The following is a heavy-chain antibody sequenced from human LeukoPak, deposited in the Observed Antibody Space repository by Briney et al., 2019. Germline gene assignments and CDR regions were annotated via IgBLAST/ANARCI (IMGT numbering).Heavy chain of an antibody. CDR2: ISGSGGST. CDR3: AKFLWFGELSSYYFDY. V-gene: IGHV3-23*01. J-gene: IGHJ4*02. Sequence: GGSLRLSCAASGFTFSSYAMSWVRQAPGKGLEWVSAISGSGGSTYYADSVKGRFTISRDNSKNTLYLQMNSLRAEDTAVYYCAKFLWFGELSSYYFDYWGQGTLVTVSS. CDR1: GFTFSSYA. D-gene: IGHD3-10*01.